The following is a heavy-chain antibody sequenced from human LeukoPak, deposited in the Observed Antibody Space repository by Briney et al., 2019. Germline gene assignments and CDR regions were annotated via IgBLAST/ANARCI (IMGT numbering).Heavy chain of an antibody. CDR1: GFTCSSYA. CDR2: ISGSGGST. J-gene: IGHJ4*02. Sequence: PGGSLRLSCAASGFTCSSYAMSWVRQAPGKGLEWVSAISGSGGSTYYADSVKGRFTISRDNSKNTLYLQMNSLRAEDTAVYYCAKDFTVYGSGSYFDYWGQGTLVTVSS. V-gene: IGHV3-23*01. CDR3: AKDFTVYGSGSYFDY. D-gene: IGHD3-10*01.